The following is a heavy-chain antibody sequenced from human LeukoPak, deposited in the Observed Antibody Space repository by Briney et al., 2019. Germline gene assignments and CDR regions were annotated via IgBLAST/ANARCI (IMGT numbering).Heavy chain of an antibody. Sequence: GGSLRLSCAASGFTVSSNYMSWVRQAPGKGLEWVSVIYSGGSTYYADSVKGRFTISRDNSKDTLYLQMNSLRAEDTAVYYCARGPDEGDYFDYWGQGTLVTVSS. CDR2: IYSGGST. CDR1: GFTVSSNY. CDR3: ARGPDEGDYFDY. V-gene: IGHV3-66*02. J-gene: IGHJ4*02. D-gene: IGHD6-6*01.